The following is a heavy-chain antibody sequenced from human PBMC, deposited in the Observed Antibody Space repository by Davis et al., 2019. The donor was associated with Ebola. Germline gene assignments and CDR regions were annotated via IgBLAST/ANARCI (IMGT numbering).Heavy chain of an antibody. Sequence: GGSLRLSCKGSGYSFTNYWIGWVRQMPGKGLEWMGIIYPDDSETRYSPSFQGQVTISADKSINTAYLQWSSLKASDTAMYYCASLRRTITGMDDGFDIWGQGTMVTVSS. CDR3: ASLRRTITGMDDGFDI. CDR2: IYPDDSET. D-gene: IGHD2-8*02. J-gene: IGHJ3*02. V-gene: IGHV5-51*01. CDR1: GYSFTNYW.